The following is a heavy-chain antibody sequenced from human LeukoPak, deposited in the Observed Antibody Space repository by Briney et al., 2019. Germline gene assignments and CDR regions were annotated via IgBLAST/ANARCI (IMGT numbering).Heavy chain of an antibody. CDR1: GGSISGSSYY. CDR3: VRHDGRGGATMGAFDS. V-gene: IGHV4-39*01. J-gene: IGHJ5*01. Sequence: SETLSLTCTVSGGSISGSSYYWGWIRQPPGKGLEWIGSIYYSGSTYYNPSLKSRVTISVDTSKNQFSLKLNSVTATDTAVYYCVRHDGRGGATMGAFDSWGQGSLVTVSS. CDR2: IYYSGST. D-gene: IGHD4/OR15-4a*01.